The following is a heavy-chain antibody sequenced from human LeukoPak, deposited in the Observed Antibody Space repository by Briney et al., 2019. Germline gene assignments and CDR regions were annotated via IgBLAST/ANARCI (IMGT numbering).Heavy chain of an antibody. Sequence: GGSLRLSCAASGFTFTIYWMSWVRQAPGKGLEWVANIKQDGSEKYYVDSVKGRFTISRDNAKNTLYLQMNSLRAEDTAVYYCARGPVGMTTYAFDIWGQGTMVTVSS. CDR1: GFTFTIYW. D-gene: IGHD4-11*01. J-gene: IGHJ3*02. V-gene: IGHV3-7*01. CDR2: IKQDGSEK. CDR3: ARGPVGMTTYAFDI.